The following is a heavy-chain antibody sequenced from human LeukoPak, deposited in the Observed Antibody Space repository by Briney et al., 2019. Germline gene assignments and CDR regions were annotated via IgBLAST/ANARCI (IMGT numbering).Heavy chain of an antibody. CDR2: IRSKAFDGTT. CDR3: TRDSPHVSEGY. J-gene: IGHJ4*02. CDR1: GFIFGDYA. D-gene: IGHD5/OR15-5a*01. Sequence: GRSLRLSCTTSGFIFGDYAMSWVRQAPGKGLQWVCFIRSKAFDGTTEYAASVEGRFTVSRDDSKNIAYLQMNSLTTEDTAVYYCTRDSPHVSEGYWGQGTLVTVSS. V-gene: IGHV3-49*04.